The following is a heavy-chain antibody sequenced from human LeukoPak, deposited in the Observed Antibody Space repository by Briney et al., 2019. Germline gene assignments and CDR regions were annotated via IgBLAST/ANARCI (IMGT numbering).Heavy chain of an antibody. CDR2: ISAYNGNT. D-gene: IGHD3-22*01. Sequence: ASVKVSCKASGYTLTSHGISWVRQAPGQGLEWMGWISAYNGNTNYAQKLQGRVTMTTDTSTSTAYMELRSLRSDDTAVYYCAREAYYDSSGPSYYFDYWGQGTLVTVSS. J-gene: IGHJ4*02. CDR1: GYTLTSHG. CDR3: AREAYYDSSGPSYYFDY. V-gene: IGHV1-18*01.